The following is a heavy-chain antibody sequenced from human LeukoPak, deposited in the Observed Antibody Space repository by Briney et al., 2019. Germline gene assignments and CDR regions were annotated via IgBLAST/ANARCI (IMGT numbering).Heavy chain of an antibody. D-gene: IGHD3-3*01. CDR2: IIPIFGTA. CDR1: GGTFSSYA. J-gene: IGHJ6*02. Sequence: SVKVSCKASGGTFSSYAISWVRQAPGQGLEWMGGIIPIFGTANYAQKFQGRVTITADESTSTAYMELSSLRSEDTAVYYCARVPHVLRFLEWSPYGMDVWGQGTTATVSS. CDR3: ARVPHVLRFLEWSPYGMDV. V-gene: IGHV1-69*13.